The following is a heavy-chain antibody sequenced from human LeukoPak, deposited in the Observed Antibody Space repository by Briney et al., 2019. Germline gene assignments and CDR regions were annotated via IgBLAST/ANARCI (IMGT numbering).Heavy chain of an antibody. V-gene: IGHV3-23*01. J-gene: IGHJ6*03. CDR3: AKDMVRGIPPDYMDV. CDR1: GFTFSSYS. Sequence: GGSLRLSCAASGFTFSSYSMNWVRQAPGKGLEWVSAISGSGGSTYYADSVKGRFTISRDNSKNTLYLQMNSLRAEDTAVYYCAKDMVRGIPPDYMDVWGKGTTVTISS. D-gene: IGHD3-10*01. CDR2: ISGSGGST.